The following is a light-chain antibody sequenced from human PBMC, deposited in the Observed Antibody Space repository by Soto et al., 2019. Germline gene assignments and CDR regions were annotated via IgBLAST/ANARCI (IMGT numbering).Light chain of an antibody. CDR3: QQDNNWPWGT. CDR1: PSVSST. Sequence: EIVMTQSPATPSVSPGERATLSCRASPSVSSTLAWSQQKPGQAPRLLIYGASTRATGSPARFSGSGSGTGFTLTISSLQSEDFAVYECQQDNNWPWGTFGQGTKVESK. J-gene: IGKJ1*01. CDR2: GAS. V-gene: IGKV3-15*01.